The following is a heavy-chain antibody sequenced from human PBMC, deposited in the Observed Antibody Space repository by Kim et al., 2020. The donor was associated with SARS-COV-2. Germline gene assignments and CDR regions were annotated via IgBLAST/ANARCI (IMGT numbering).Heavy chain of an antibody. CDR3: ARDFKLTTGYDY. J-gene: IGHJ4*02. V-gene: IGHV1-18*01. Sequence: NYAQTLQGRVTMTTDTSTSTAYMELRSLRSDDTAVYYCARDFKLTTGYDYWGQGTLVTVSS. D-gene: IGHD4-17*01.